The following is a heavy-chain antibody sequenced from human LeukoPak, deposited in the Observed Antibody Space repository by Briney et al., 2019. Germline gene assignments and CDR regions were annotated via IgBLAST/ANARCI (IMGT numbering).Heavy chain of an antibody. J-gene: IGHJ4*02. CDR3: ARGPALVRGVIYASGGDF. CDR2: TNPSTGNT. V-gene: IGHV1-8*01. D-gene: IGHD3-10*01. Sequence: ASVTLSCTASGSTFTTYNNNRERQATGPGHEWMGWTNPSTGNTGNAQRFQGRVTMTRNTSIGKVYMELSSLTSDDTAVYYCARGPALVRGVIYASGGDFWGQGILVTVSS. CDR1: GSTFTTYN.